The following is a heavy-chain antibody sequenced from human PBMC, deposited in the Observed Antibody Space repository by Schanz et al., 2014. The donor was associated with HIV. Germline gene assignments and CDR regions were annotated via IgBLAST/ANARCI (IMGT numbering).Heavy chain of an antibody. V-gene: IGHV3-23*04. J-gene: IGHJ5*02. Sequence: VQLVESGGGVVQPGRSLRLSCAASGFTFSTSGMHWVRQAPGKGLDWVSTISGSDGDTYYADSVKGRFTISRDNSRNALYLHMNSLRADDTAIYYCVKAYSSGFSGAGSWGQGALVTVSS. CDR3: VKAYSSGFSGAGS. CDR2: ISGSDGDT. CDR1: GFTFSTSG. D-gene: IGHD5-18*01.